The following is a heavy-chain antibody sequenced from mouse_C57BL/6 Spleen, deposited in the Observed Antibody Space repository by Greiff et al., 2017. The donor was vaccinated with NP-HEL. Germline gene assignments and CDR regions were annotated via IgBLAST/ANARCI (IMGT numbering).Heavy chain of an antibody. V-gene: IGHV1-64*01. CDR2: IHPNSGST. CDR3: ARRDWDVDFDY. Sequence: QVQLQQSGPELVKPGASVKISCKASGYAFSSSWMNWVKQRPGQGLEWIGMIHPNSGSTNYNEKFKSKATLTVDKSSSTAYMQLSSLTSEDSAVYYCARRDWDVDFDYWGQGTTLTVSS. D-gene: IGHD4-1*01. J-gene: IGHJ2*01. CDR1: GYAFSSSW.